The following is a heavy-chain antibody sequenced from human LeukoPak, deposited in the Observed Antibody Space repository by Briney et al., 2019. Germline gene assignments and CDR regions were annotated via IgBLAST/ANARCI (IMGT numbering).Heavy chain of an antibody. D-gene: IGHD6-19*01. CDR3: ARILVPISSGWYPDY. V-gene: IGHV4-31*03. CDR2: IYYSGST. J-gene: IGHJ4*02. CDR1: GGSISSGGYY. Sequence: PSETLSLTCTVSGGSISSGGYYWSWIRQHPGKGLEWIGYIYYSGSTYYNPSLKSRVTISVDTSKNQFSLKLSSVTAADTAVYYCARILVPISSGWYPDYWGQGALVTVSS.